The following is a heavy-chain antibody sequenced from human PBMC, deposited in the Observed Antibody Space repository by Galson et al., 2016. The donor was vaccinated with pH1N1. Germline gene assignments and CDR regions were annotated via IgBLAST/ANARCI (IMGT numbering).Heavy chain of an antibody. D-gene: IGHD3-9*01. CDR1: GFTFSSYS. CDR2: ISSSSSYV. CDR3: ASQGASFDTYYYHFGMAV. V-gene: IGHV3-21*01. J-gene: IGHJ6*02. Sequence: SLRLSCAASGFTFSSYSMNWVRQAPGKGLEWVSSISSSSSYVDYVDSVKGRFTISRDNAKNSLYLQMNSLRAEDTAVYYCASQGASFDTYYYHFGMAVWGQGTTVSVSS.